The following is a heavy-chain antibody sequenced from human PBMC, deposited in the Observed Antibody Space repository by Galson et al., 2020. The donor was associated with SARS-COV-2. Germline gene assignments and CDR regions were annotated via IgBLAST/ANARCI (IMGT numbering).Heavy chain of an antibody. Sequence: SETLSLTCTVSGGSISSGGYYWSWIRQHPGKGLEWIGYIYYSGSPYYNPSLKSRVTISVDTSKNQFSLKLSSVTAADTAVYYCARALRITIFGVVNWFDPWGQGTLVTVSS. V-gene: IGHV4-31*03. J-gene: IGHJ5*02. CDR3: ARALRITIFGVVNWFDP. CDR1: GGSISSGGYY. CDR2: IYYSGSP. D-gene: IGHD3-3*01.